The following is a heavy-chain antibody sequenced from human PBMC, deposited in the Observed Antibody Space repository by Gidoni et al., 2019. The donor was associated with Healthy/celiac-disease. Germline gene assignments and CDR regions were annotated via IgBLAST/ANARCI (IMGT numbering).Heavy chain of an antibody. CDR1: GYTFTGHY. J-gene: IGHJ6*02. CDR2: INPNSGGT. V-gene: IGHV1-2*04. D-gene: IGHD2-21*02. CDR3: ARDSAVVTPNYYYYYGMDV. Sequence: QVQLVQSRAEVKKPGASGKGSCKASGYTFTGHYMHWGRQAPGQGLEWIGWINPNSGGTNYAQKFQGWVTMTRDTSISTAYMELSRLRSDDTAVYYCARDSAVVTPNYYYYYGMDVWGQGTTVTVSS.